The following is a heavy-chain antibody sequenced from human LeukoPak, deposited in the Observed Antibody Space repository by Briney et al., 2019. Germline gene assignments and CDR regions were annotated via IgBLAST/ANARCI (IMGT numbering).Heavy chain of an antibody. V-gene: IGHV4-59*01. CDR2: IYYSGST. J-gene: IGHJ2*01. D-gene: IGHD6-13*01. CDR1: GGSISSYY. Sequence: SETLSLTCTVSGGSISSYYWSWIRQPPGKGLEWIGYIYYSGSTDYNPSLKSRVTISVDTSKNQFSLKLSSVTAADTAVYYCARDPAIAAAGSRYFDLWGRGTLVTVSS. CDR3: ARDPAIAAAGSRYFDL.